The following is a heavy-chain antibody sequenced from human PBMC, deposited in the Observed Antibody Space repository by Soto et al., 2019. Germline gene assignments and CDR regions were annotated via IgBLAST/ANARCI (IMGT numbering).Heavy chain of an antibody. J-gene: IGHJ4*02. V-gene: IGHV4-30-4*01. CDR3: ARVNWGSPDY. D-gene: IGHD7-27*01. CDR2: IYYSGSA. Sequence: QVRLQESGPGLVKPSQTLSLTCIVSGGSISSANYYWSWIRQPPGKGLEWIGYIYYSGSAYYNPSLKSRVTISVDTSKNQFSLKLSSVTAADTAVYYCARVNWGSPDYWGQGTLVTVST. CDR1: GGSISSANYY.